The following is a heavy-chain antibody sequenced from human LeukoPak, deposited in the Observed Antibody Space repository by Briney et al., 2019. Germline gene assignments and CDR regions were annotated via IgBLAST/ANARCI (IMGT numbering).Heavy chain of an antibody. Sequence: SQTLSLTCTVSGGSISSGGYYWSWIRQPPGKGLEWIGYIYHSGSTYYNPSLKSRVTISIDTSKNQFSLKLTSVTATDTAVYYCARHKLGPTRGNYFDYWGQGTPLTVSS. J-gene: IGHJ4*02. CDR2: IYHSGST. CDR3: ARHKLGPTRGNYFDY. CDR1: GGSISSGGYY. V-gene: IGHV4-30-2*01. D-gene: IGHD1-26*01.